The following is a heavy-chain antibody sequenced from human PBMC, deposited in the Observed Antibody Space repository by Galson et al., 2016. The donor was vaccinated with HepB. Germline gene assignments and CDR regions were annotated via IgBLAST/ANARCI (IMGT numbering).Heavy chain of an antibody. CDR3: ARDGPLRGAPYFDY. CDR2: ISQDGSEK. D-gene: IGHD3-10*01. Sequence: SLRLSCATSGFTFSTYTMNWVRQSPGKGLEWVANISQDGSEKSYVDSVKGRFTISRDNARNSLYLQMNSLSAEDTAVYYCARDGPLRGAPYFDYWGQGTLVTVSS. V-gene: IGHV3-7*01. J-gene: IGHJ4*02. CDR1: GFTFSTYT.